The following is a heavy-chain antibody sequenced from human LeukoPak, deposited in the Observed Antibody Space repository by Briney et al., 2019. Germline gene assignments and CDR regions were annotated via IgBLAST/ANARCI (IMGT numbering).Heavy chain of an antibody. Sequence: SETLSLTCAVSGGSISSGGYSWSWIRQPPGKGLEWIGYIYYSGSTYYNPSLKSRVTISVDTSKNQFSLKLSSVTAADTAVYYCAGSDYGDYVDYWGQGALVTISS. D-gene: IGHD4-17*01. V-gene: IGHV4-30-4*07. J-gene: IGHJ4*02. CDR3: AGSDYGDYVDY. CDR1: GGSISSGGYS. CDR2: IYYSGST.